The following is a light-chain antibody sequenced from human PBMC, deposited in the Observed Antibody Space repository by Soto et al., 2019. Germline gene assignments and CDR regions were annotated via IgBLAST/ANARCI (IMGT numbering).Light chain of an antibody. J-gene: IGKJ5*01. V-gene: IGKV1-33*01. Sequence: IQMTQSPSSLSASVGDRVTITCQASQDISKNLNWYQQKPGKAPKLLIYDASSLQTGVPSRFSGSGSATHFTLTISSLQQEDVATYYCQQYDNLLPITFGQGTRLEIK. CDR3: QQYDNLLPIT. CDR2: DAS. CDR1: QDISKN.